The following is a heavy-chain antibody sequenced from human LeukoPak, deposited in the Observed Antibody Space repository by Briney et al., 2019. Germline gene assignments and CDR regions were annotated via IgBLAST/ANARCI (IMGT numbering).Heavy chain of an antibody. CDR1: GGTFSSYA. J-gene: IGHJ4*02. CDR3: RLHGLKWELHEKFDY. D-gene: IGHD1-26*01. CDR2: IIPIFGTA. Sequence: SVKVSCKASGGTFSSYAISWVRQAPGQGLEWMGGIIPIFGTANYAQKFQGRVTITADESTSTAYMELSSLRSEDTAVYYCRLHGLKWELHEKFDYWGQGTLVTVSS. V-gene: IGHV1-69*13.